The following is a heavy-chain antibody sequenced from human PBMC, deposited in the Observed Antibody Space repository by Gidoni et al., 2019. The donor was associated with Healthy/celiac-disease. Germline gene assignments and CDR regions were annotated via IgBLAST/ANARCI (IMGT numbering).Heavy chain of an antibody. D-gene: IGHD6-19*01. V-gene: IGHV4-39*01. CDR2: IYYSGST. Sequence: LEWIGSIYYSGSTYYNPSLKSRVTISVDTSKNQFSLKLSSVTAADTAVYYCARQWLAFDYWGQGTLVTVSS. CDR3: ARQWLAFDY. J-gene: IGHJ4*02.